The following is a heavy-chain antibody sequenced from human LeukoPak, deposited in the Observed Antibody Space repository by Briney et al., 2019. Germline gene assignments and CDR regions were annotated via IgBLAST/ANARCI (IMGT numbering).Heavy chain of an antibody. V-gene: IGHV5-51*01. CDR3: ARAKWELFSAFDI. CDR2: IYPGDSDT. D-gene: IGHD1-26*01. CDR1: GYSFTSYW. J-gene: IGHJ3*02. Sequence: GESLKIPCKGSGYSFTSYWIGWVRQMPGKGLEWMGIIYPGDSDTRYSPSFQGQVTISADKSISTAYLQWSSLKASDTAMYYCARAKWELFSAFDIWGQGTMVTVSS.